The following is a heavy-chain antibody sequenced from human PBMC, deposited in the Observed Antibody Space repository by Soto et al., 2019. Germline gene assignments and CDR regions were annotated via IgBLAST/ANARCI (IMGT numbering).Heavy chain of an antibody. J-gene: IGHJ3*02. Sequence: LGESLKISCTGSGYSFTRYWISWVRQMPGKGLEWMGRIDPSDSYTNYSPSFQGHVTISADKSISTAYLQWSSLKASDTAMYYCATRIAAAGTDTDAFDIWGQGTMVTVSS. D-gene: IGHD6-13*01. CDR1: GYSFTRYW. V-gene: IGHV5-10-1*01. CDR2: IDPSDSYT. CDR3: ATRIAAAGTDTDAFDI.